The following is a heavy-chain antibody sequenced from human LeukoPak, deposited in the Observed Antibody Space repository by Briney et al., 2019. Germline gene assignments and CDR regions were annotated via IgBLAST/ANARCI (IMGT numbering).Heavy chain of an antibody. CDR1: GGTFSNYA. CDR3: ASRGDTAMGFRY. CDR2: IIPIFGTA. V-gene: IGHV1-69*13. J-gene: IGHJ4*02. Sequence: GASVKVSCKASGGTFSNYAISWVRQAPGQGLERMGAIIPIFGTANYAQKFQGRVTITADESTSTAYMELSSLRSEDTAVYYCASRGDTAMGFRYWGQGTLVTVSS. D-gene: IGHD5-18*01.